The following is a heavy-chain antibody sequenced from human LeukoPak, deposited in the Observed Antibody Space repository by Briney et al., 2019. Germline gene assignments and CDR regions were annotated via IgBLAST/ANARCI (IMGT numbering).Heavy chain of an antibody. D-gene: IGHD3-22*01. Sequence: GGSLRLSCAASGFILNNYGLTWVRQTPEKGLEWVSAISNDGGGTTYADFVKGRFTISRDNSKNTLFLQMNSLRADDTALYYCAKDGSGYFLDLWGQGTLVTVSS. V-gene: IGHV3-23*01. CDR1: GFILNNYG. CDR3: AKDGSGYFLDL. J-gene: IGHJ5*02. CDR2: ISNDGGGT.